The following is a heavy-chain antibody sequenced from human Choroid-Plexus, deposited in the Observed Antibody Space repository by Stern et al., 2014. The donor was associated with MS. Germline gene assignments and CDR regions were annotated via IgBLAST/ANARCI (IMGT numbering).Heavy chain of an antibody. D-gene: IGHD2/OR15-2a*01. CDR3: AKDRQYLTYFFDH. CDR1: GFTFGSCA. J-gene: IGHJ5*02. Sequence: VQLVESGGGVVQPGRPLRLSCVASGFTFGSCAMHWVRQAPGKGLEGVAGVAYDGSNNYYADSVKGRFTISRDNSQNTLYMQMSSLRPEDTAVYYCAKDRQYLTYFFDHWGQGSLVTVSS. CDR2: VAYDGSNN. V-gene: IGHV3-30*18.